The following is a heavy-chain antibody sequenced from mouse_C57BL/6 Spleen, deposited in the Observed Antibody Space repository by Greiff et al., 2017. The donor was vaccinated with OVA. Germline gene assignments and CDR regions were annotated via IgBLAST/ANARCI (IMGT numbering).Heavy chain of an antibody. D-gene: IGHD2-5*01. J-gene: IGHJ3*01. CDR3: AREGYSNEGAY. Sequence: VQLQQSGAELVKPGASVKMSCKASGYTFTSYWITWVKQRPGQGLEWIGDIYPGSGSTNYNEKFKSKATLTVDTSSSTAYMQLSSLTSEDSAVYYCAREGYSNEGAYWGQGTLVTVSA. V-gene: IGHV1-55*01. CDR2: IYPGSGST. CDR1: GYTFTSYW.